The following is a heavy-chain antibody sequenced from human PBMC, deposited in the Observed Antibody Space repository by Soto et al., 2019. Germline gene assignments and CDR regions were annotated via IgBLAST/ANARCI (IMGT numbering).Heavy chain of an antibody. V-gene: IGHV4-30-4*01. J-gene: IGHJ4*02. D-gene: IGHD3-10*01. CDR3: ASDYYGSGSYYSPDY. CDR1: GGSISSGDYY. CDR2: IYYSGST. Sequence: PSETLSLTCTVSGGSISSGDYYWSWIRQPPGKGLEWIGYIYYSGSTYYNPSLKSRVTISVDTSKNQFSLKLSSVTAADTAVYYCASDYYGSGSYYSPDYRGQGTLVTLSS.